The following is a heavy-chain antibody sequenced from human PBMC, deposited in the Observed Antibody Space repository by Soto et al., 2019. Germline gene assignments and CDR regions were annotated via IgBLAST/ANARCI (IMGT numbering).Heavy chain of an antibody. CDR1: GGSISSSSYY. CDR2: IYYSGST. V-gene: IGHV4-39*01. CDR3: ASTTYGDLRHVY. D-gene: IGHD4-17*01. Sequence: SETLSLTCTVSGGSISSSSYYWGWIRQPPGKGLEWIGSIYYSGSTYYNPSLKSRVTVSADMSKNQFSLKLSSLTAADTAVYYCASTTYGDLRHVYWGQGTLVTVSS. J-gene: IGHJ4*02.